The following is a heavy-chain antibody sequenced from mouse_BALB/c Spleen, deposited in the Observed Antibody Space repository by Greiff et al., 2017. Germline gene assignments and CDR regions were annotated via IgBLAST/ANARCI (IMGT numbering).Heavy chain of an antibody. Sequence: QVQLQQSGPELVKPGASVKISCKASGYAFSSSWMNWVKQRPGQGLEWIGRIYPGDGDTNYNGKFKGKATLTADKSSSTAYMQLSSLTSVDSAVYFCARRLGEAYWGQGTLVTVSA. CDR1: GYAFSSSW. CDR2: IYPGDGDT. D-gene: IGHD4-1*01. J-gene: IGHJ3*01. V-gene: IGHV1-82*01. CDR3: ARRLGEAY.